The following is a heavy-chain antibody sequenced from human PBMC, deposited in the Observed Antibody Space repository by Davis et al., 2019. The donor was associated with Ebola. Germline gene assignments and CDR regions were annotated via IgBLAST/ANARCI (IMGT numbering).Heavy chain of an antibody. J-gene: IGHJ6*04. D-gene: IGHD3-10*01. CDR1: GGSVSSSSYY. CDR3: ASLRITMVRGVIYYYYGMDV. V-gene: IGHV4-39*07. Sequence: MPSETLSLTCTVSGGSVSSSSYYWGWIRQPPGKGLEWIGSIYHSGSTNYNPSLKSRVTISVDKSKNQFSLKLSSVTAADSAVYYCASLRITMVRGVIYYYYGMDVWGKGTTVTVSS. CDR2: IYHSGST.